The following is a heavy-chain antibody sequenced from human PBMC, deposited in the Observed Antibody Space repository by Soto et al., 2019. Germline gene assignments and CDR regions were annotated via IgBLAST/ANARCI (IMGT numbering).Heavy chain of an antibody. CDR3: AKDGSQKDDDGNWLGS. D-gene: IGHD3-16*01. Sequence: EVQLVESGGDVVQPGGSLRLSCAASGFTFEDYTIHWVRQAPGKALEWVSLLSWDGGTTYYTHSVKGRFTISRDKSKNSLYLQMNSLRPEDTALYYCAKDGSQKDDDGNWLGSWGQGTLVTVSS. J-gene: IGHJ5*01. CDR1: GFTFEDYT. CDR2: LSWDGGTT. V-gene: IGHV3-43*01.